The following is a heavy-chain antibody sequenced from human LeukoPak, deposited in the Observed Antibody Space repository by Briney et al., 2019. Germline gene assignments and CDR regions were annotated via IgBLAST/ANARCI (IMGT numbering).Heavy chain of an antibody. V-gene: IGHV4-59*01. Sequence: SGTLSLTCTVSGGSIGSYYWSWIRQPPGKGLEWIGYIYDSGSTNYNPSLKSRVTISVDTSKNQFSLKLSSVTAADTAVYYCARERTTYYFDSSDYFARGRHAFDIWGQGKMVTVSS. CDR2: IYDSGST. J-gene: IGHJ3*02. CDR3: ARERTTYYFDSSDYFARGRHAFDI. D-gene: IGHD3-22*01. CDR1: GGSIGSYY.